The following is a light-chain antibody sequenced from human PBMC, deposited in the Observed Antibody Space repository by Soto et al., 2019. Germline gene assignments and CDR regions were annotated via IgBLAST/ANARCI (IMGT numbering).Light chain of an antibody. J-gene: IGKJ1*01. CDR2: AAS. CDR3: LQHHSYPRT. Sequence: DIQMTQSPSAMSASVGDRVTITCRASQFINNYLAWFQQKPGEVPKRLIYAASSLQSGVPSRFSDSGSGTEFTLTISSLQPEDFATYYCLQHHSYPRTFGQGTKVEIK. V-gene: IGKV1-17*03. CDR1: QFINNY.